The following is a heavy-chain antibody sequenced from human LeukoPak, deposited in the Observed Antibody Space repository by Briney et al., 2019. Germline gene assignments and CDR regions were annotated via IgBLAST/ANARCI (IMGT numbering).Heavy chain of an antibody. V-gene: IGHV3-74*01. J-gene: IGHJ3*02. CDR3: ITTTFNDAFDI. Sequence: PGGSLRLSCAASGFTFSSYWMHWVRQAPGKGLVWVSRINSDGSSTSYADSVKGRFTISRDNAKNTLYLQMNSLKTEDTAVYYCITTTFNDAFDIWGQGTMVTVSS. D-gene: IGHD2/OR15-2a*01. CDR2: INSDGSST. CDR1: GFTFSSYW.